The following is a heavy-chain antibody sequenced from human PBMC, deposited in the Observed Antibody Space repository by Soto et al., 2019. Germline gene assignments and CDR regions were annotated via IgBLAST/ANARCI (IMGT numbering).Heavy chain of an antibody. Sequence: GGSLRLSCAASGFTFSSYAMHWVRQAPGKGLEWVAVISYDGSNKYYADSVKGRFTISRDNSKNTLYLQMNSLRAEDTAVYYCASFRYYYDSSGPGSDYWGQGTLVTVSS. J-gene: IGHJ4*02. D-gene: IGHD3-22*01. V-gene: IGHV3-30*01. CDR3: ASFRYYYDSSGPGSDY. CDR2: ISYDGSNK. CDR1: GFTFSSYA.